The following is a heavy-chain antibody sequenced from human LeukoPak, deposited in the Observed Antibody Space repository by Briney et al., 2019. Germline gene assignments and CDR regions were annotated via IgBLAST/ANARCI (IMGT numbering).Heavy chain of an antibody. CDR1: GYTFTGYY. Sequence: ASVNVSCTASGYTFTGYYMHWVRQAPGQGLEWMGWINPNSGGTNYAQKFQGRVTMTRDTSISTAYMELSRLRAEDTAVYYCARFKGAYCGGDCPIDYWGQGTLVTVSS. V-gene: IGHV1-2*02. CDR2: INPNSGGT. D-gene: IGHD2-21*02. J-gene: IGHJ4*02. CDR3: ARFKGAYCGGDCPIDY.